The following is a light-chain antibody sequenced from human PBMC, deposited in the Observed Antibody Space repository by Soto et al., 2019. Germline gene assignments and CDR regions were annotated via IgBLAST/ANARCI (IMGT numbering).Light chain of an antibody. Sequence: EIVMTQSPATLSVSPGERATLSCRASQSVSSNLDWYQQKPGQAPRLLIYGASTRATGSPARFSGSGSGTEFNLTITSLQSEDFAVYYCQQYNNWPSMYTFGQGTKLEIK. J-gene: IGKJ2*01. CDR3: QQYNNWPSMYT. CDR2: GAS. CDR1: QSVSSN. V-gene: IGKV3-15*01.